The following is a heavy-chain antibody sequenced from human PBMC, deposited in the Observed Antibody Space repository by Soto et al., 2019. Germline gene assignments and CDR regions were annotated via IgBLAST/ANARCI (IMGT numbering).Heavy chain of an antibody. Sequence: QVHLQESGPGLVKPSQTVSLTCTVSGASISVAGYYWGWIRQHPGKGLEWIGYIQPTGSIYYSPLLKSRTTTSIDTSKNQFSLKVTSVTAADTAIYYCARVYSSGSGWFAPWGQGTLVTVSP. CDR1: GASISVAGYY. D-gene: IGHD6-19*01. CDR3: ARVYSSGSGWFAP. V-gene: IGHV4-31*03. J-gene: IGHJ5*02. CDR2: IQPTGSI.